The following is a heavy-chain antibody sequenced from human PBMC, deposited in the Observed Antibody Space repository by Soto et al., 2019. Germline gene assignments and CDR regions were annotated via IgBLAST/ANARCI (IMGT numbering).Heavy chain of an antibody. CDR2: IYYSGST. V-gene: IGHV4-30-4*01. CDR1: GGSISSGDYY. J-gene: IGHJ6*02. D-gene: IGHD6-6*01. Sequence: SETLSLTCTVSGGSISSGDYYWSWIRQPPGKGLEWIGYIYYSGSTYYNPSLKSRVTISVDTSKNQFSLKLSSVTAADTAVYYCARASIAAPKRFYYYYYGMDVWGQGTTVTVSS. CDR3: ARASIAAPKRFYYYYYGMDV.